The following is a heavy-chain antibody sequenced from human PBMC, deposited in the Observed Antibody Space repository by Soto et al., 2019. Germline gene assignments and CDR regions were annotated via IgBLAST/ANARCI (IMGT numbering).Heavy chain of an antibody. Sequence: SETLSLTCIVSGGSVSSGTYYWSWIRQPPGKGLEYIGYIYYSGSTNYNPSLKSRVTISVDTSKNQFSLKLSSVTAADTAVYYCARLGSGYEQPLYYYYGMDVWGQGTTVTVSS. V-gene: IGHV4-61*01. CDR3: ARLGSGYEQPLYYYYGMDV. D-gene: IGHD5-12*01. CDR1: GGSVSSGTYY. CDR2: IYYSGST. J-gene: IGHJ6*02.